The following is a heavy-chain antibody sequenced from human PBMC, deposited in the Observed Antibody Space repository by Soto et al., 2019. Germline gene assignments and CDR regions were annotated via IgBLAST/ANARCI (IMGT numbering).Heavy chain of an antibody. CDR1: GYTFTGYY. D-gene: IGHD5-18*01. J-gene: IGHJ5*02. CDR2: INPNSGGT. CDR3: AREAFAGIQLWSGWFDP. Sequence: GASVKVSCKASGYTFTGYYMHWVRQAPGQGLEWMGWINPNSGGTNYAQKFQGRVTMTRDTSISTAYMELSRLRSDDTAVYYCAREAFAGIQLWSGWFDPWGQGTLVTVSS. V-gene: IGHV1-2*02.